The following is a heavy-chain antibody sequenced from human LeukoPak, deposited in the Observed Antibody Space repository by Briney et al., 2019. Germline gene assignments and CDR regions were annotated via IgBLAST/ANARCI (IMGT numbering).Heavy chain of an antibody. CDR3: AKDSSGGTYFDY. CDR2: ISGSGGST. V-gene: IGHV3-23*01. Sequence: PGGSLRLSCAVSGFTFSTYDMSWVRQAPGKGLEWVSAISGSGGSTYYADSVKGRFTISRDNSKNTLYLQLKSLRAEDTAVYYCAKDSSGGTYFDYWGQGTLVTVSS. D-gene: IGHD2-8*02. CDR1: GFTFSTYD. J-gene: IGHJ4*02.